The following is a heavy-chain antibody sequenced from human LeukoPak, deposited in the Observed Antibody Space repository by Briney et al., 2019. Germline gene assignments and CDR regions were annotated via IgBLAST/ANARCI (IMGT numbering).Heavy chain of an antibody. CDR1: GFTFSDYY. CDR3: ARVRQDYFDPGTDPMRAFDI. CDR2: MSSICKTI. J-gene: IGHJ3*02. V-gene: IGHV3-11*04. D-gene: IGHD3-10*01. Sequence: GGSLRLSCAASGFTFSDYYMSWIRQAPGKGLEWISYMSSICKTIKYADSVKGRFTISRDNGKNSLYLQMHSLRAEDTAVYYCARVRQDYFDPGTDPMRAFDIWGQGTRVT.